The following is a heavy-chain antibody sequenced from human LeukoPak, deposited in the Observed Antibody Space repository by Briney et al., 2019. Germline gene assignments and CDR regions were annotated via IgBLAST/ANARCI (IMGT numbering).Heavy chain of an antibody. CDR1: GFTFSSYD. CDR3: AREYGGYAYFDY. V-gene: IGHV3-13*01. D-gene: IGHD4-17*01. J-gene: IGHJ4*02. CDR2: IGTAGDT. Sequence: GGSLRLSCAASGFTFSSYDMHWVRQATGKGLEWVSAIGTAGDTYYPGSVKGRSTISRENAKNSLYLQMNSLRAGDTAVYYCAREYGGYAYFDYWGQGTLVTVSS.